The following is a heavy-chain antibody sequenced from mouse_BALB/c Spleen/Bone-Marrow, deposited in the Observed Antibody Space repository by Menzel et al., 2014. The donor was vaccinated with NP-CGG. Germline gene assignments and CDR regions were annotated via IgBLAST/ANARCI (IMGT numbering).Heavy chain of an antibody. CDR2: IDPSDSYT. J-gene: IGHJ4*01. V-gene: IGHV1-69*02. Sequence: VQLQQSGAELVKPGASVKLSCKASGYTFTSYWMHWVKQRPGQGLEWIGEIDPSDSYTNYNQEFKGKATLTVDKSSSTAYMQLSSLTSEDSAVYYCARWLLGYAMDYWGQGTSVTVSS. CDR1: GYTFTSYW. CDR3: ARWLLGYAMDY. D-gene: IGHD2-3*01.